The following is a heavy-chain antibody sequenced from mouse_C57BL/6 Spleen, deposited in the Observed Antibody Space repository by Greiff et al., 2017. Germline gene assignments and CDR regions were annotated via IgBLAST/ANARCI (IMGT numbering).Heavy chain of an antibody. CDR2: ISDGGSYT. CDR1: GFTFSSYA. CDR3: ARLGREFAY. Sequence: EVQLVESGGGLVKPGGSLKLSCAASGFTFSSYAMSWVRQTPEKRLEWVATISDGGSYTYYPDNVKGRFTISRDNAKNNLYLQMSHLKSEDTAMYYCARLGREFAYWGQGTLVTVSA. D-gene: IGHD4-1*01. J-gene: IGHJ3*01. V-gene: IGHV5-4*01.